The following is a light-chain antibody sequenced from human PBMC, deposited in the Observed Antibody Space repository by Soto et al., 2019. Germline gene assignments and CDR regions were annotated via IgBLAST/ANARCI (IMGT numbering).Light chain of an antibody. Sequence: QSALTQPASVSGSPGQSVTISCTGTSSDVGAYDFVSWYQQHPGKAPKVMIYEVSDRPSGVSNRFSGSKSGNTASLTISGLQAEDEAHYYCAAWDDSLNGPVFGTGTKLTVL. CDR3: AAWDDSLNGPV. CDR1: SSDVGAYDF. J-gene: IGLJ1*01. CDR2: EVS. V-gene: IGLV2-14*01.